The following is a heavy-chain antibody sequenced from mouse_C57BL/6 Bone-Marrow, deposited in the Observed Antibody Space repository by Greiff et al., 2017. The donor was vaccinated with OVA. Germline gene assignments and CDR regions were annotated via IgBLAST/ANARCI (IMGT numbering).Heavy chain of an antibody. V-gene: IGHV1-64*01. CDR1: GYTFTSYW. CDR3: ARRAYGSSPYWYFDV. J-gene: IGHJ1*03. CDR2: IHPNSGST. D-gene: IGHD1-1*01. Sequence: QVQLQQPGAELVKPGASVKLSCKASGYTFTSYWMHWVKQRPGQGLEWIGMIHPNSGSTNYNEKFKSKATLTVDKSSSTAYMQLSSLTSEDSAVYYGARRAYGSSPYWYFDVWGTGTTVTVSS.